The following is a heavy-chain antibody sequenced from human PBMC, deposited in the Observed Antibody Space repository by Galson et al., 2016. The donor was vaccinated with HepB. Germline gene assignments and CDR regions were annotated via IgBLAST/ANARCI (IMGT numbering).Heavy chain of an antibody. J-gene: IGHJ2*01. CDR2: IVPALGVS. V-gene: IGHV1-69*13. Sequence: SVKVSCKASGGTFGTHTVGWVRQAPGQGLEWVGGIVPALGVSNSAQTLQVRVKFAADESTATVFMELARLKSEDTAVYYCARVTGGDWWYFDLWGQGTQVLVS. CDR1: GGTFGTHT. CDR3: ARVTGGDWWYFDL. D-gene: IGHD2-21*02.